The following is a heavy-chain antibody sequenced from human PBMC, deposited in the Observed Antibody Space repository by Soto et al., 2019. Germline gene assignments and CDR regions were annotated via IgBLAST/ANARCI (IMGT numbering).Heavy chain of an antibody. CDR2: ISGSGGDT. V-gene: IGHV3-23*01. D-gene: IGHD2-15*01. CDR1: VFTFSNYA. CDR3: ARGSDGGNLDAFDI. J-gene: IGHJ3*02. Sequence: GGSLRLSCAASVFTFSNYALSWVRQAPGKGLEWVSTISGSGGDTYYADSVKGRFTISRDNSKNTLYLQMNSLRAEDTAVYYCARGSDGGNLDAFDIWGQGTMVTVSS.